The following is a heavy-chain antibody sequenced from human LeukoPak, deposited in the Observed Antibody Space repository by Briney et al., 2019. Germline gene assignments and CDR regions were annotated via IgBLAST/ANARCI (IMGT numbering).Heavy chain of an antibody. J-gene: IGHJ4*02. CDR3: VRGRGSGSYYDY. Sequence: GGSLRLSCAASGFTFSSYWMHWVRQAPGQGLVWVSRITTDGSTTNYADSVKGRFTISRDNAKNTLYLQMNSLRAEDTAVYYCVRGRGSGSYYDYWGQGTLVTVSS. V-gene: IGHV3-74*01. CDR1: GFTFSSYW. CDR2: ITTDGSTT. D-gene: IGHD3-10*01.